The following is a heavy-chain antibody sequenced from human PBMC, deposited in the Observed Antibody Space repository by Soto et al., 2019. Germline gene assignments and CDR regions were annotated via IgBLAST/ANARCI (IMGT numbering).Heavy chain of an antibody. D-gene: IGHD3-16*01. CDR1: DFSLSTSGVG. J-gene: IGHJ3*02. V-gene: IGHV2-5*02. Sequence: QITLKQSGPTLVKPTQTLTLTCTFSDFSLSTSGVGVGWIRQPPGKALEWLALMYWDDHKPYSPYLKSRLTIPKYSSQNQVVLTLTHMDRVDTATYYCAHIMITVGGVMRKDAFDIWGEGTMVTISS. CDR3: AHIMITVGGVMRKDAFDI. CDR2: MYWDDHK.